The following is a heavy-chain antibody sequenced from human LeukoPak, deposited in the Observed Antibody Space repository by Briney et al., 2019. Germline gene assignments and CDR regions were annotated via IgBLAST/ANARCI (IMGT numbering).Heavy chain of an antibody. D-gene: IGHD3-22*01. CDR3: ARDLTGGYYDTGGYPGDY. V-gene: IGHV3-33*01. J-gene: IGHJ4*02. Sequence: GGSLRLSCAASGFTFSSYGMHWVRQAPGKGLEWVAVIWYDGSNKYYGDSVKGRFTISRDDSKNTLYLQMNSLRAEDTAVYYCARDLTGGYYDTGGYPGDYWGQGTLVTVSS. CDR1: GFTFSSYG. CDR2: IWYDGSNK.